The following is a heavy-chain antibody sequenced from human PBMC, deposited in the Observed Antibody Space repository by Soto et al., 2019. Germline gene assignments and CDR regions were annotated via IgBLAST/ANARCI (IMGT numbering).Heavy chain of an antibody. V-gene: IGHV4-39*07. J-gene: IGHJ4*02. D-gene: IGHD3-9*01. Sequence: PSETLSLTCTVSGSSISSSSYYWGRIRQPPGKGVVWIGSIYCSGSTYYNPSLKSRVTISGDTSKNQFSLKLSSVTAAGTAVYYCARASRVDYDILTGYYEYFDYWGQGTLVTVSS. CDR2: IYCSGST. CDR3: ARASRVDYDILTGYYEYFDY. CDR1: GSSISSSSYY.